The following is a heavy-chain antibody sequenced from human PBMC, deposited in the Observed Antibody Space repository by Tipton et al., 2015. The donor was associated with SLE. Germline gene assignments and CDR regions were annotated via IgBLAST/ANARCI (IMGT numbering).Heavy chain of an antibody. CDR1: GGSLSSADYY. CDR3: ARWGAQLGTDNWFDP. J-gene: IGHJ5*02. CDR2: IFYSGST. Sequence: TLSLTCTVSGGSLSSADYYWSWIRQPPGKGLEWIGYIFYSGSTNYNPSLKSRVTISVDTSKNQFSLKLSSVTAADTAVYYCARWGAQLGTDNWFDPWGQGTLVTVSS. D-gene: IGHD1-14*01. V-gene: IGHV4-61*08.